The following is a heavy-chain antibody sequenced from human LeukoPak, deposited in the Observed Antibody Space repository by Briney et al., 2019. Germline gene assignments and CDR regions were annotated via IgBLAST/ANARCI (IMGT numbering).Heavy chain of an antibody. D-gene: IGHD6-19*01. CDR2: ISGSGGST. Sequence: GGSLRLSCAASGFTFSSYWMSWVRQAPGKGLEWVSAISGSGGSTYYADSVKGRFTISRDNSKNTLYLQMNSLRAEDTAVYYCAKDRGSGWYNWFDPWGQGTLVTVSS. CDR3: AKDRGSGWYNWFDP. V-gene: IGHV3-23*01. J-gene: IGHJ5*02. CDR1: GFTFSSYW.